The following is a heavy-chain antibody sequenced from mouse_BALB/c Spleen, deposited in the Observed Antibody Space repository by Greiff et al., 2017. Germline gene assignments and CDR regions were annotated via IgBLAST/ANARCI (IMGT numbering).Heavy chain of an antibody. CDR1: GFTFSSYA. CDR3: ARVGYRTWFAY. Sequence: EVMLVESGGGLVKPGGSLKLSCAASGFTFSSYAMSWVRQSPEKRLEWVAEISSGGSYTYYPDTVTGRFTISRDNAKNTLYLEMSSLRSEDTAMYYCARVGYRTWFAYWGQGTLVTVSA. V-gene: IGHV5-9-4*01. CDR2: ISSGGSYT. D-gene: IGHD2-12*01. J-gene: IGHJ3*01.